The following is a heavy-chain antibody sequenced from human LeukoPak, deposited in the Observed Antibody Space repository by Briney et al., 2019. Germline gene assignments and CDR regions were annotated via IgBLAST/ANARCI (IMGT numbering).Heavy chain of an antibody. D-gene: IGHD3-22*01. CDR2: INPSGGST. J-gene: IGHJ3*02. CDR3: ALKWAYDSSGYYGAFDI. CDR1: GYTFTSYY. Sequence: ASVKVSCRASGYTFTSYYMHWVRQAPGQGLEWMGIINPSGGSTSYAQKFQGRVTVTRDTSTSTVYMELSSLRSEDTAVYYCALKWAYDSSGYYGAFDIWGQGTMVTVSS. V-gene: IGHV1-46*01.